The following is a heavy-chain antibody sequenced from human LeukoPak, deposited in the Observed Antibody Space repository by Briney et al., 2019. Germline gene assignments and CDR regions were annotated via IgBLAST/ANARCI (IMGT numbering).Heavy chain of an antibody. CDR2: ISSNGRST. CDR1: GFTFSSYA. Sequence: GGSLRLSCSASGFTFSSYAMHWVRQAPGKGLESVSAISSNGRSTYYADSVKGRFTISRDNSKNTLYLQMSSLRAEDTAVYYCVKSLVVALGYCSGGSCGTDYWGQGTLVTVSS. CDR3: VKSLVVALGYCSGGSCGTDY. D-gene: IGHD2-15*01. J-gene: IGHJ4*02. V-gene: IGHV3-64D*06.